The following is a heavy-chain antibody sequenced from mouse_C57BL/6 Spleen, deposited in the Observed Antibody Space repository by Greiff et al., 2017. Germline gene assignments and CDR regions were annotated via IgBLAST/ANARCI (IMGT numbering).Heavy chain of an antibody. V-gene: IGHV1-5*01. CDR3: TRSNSITTATFYAMDY. J-gene: IGHJ4*01. D-gene: IGHD1-1*01. Sequence: EVQLQQSGTVLARPGASVKMSCKTSGYTFTSYWMHWVKQRPGQGLEWIGAIYPGNSDTSYNQKFKGKAKLTAVTSASTAYMELSSLTNEDSAVYYCTRSNSITTATFYAMDYWGQGTSVTVSS. CDR1: GYTFTSYW. CDR2: IYPGNSDT.